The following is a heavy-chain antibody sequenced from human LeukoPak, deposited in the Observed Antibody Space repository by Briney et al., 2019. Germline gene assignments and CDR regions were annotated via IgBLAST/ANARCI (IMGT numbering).Heavy chain of an antibody. Sequence: GESLKISCKGSGYSFTSYWIGWVRQMPGKGLEWMGIIYPGDSDTRYSPSFQGQVTISADKSISTAYLQWSSLKASDTAMYYCARHAGGSGYYGRPYYFDYWGQGTLVTVSS. CDR3: ARHAGGSGYYGRPYYFDY. CDR1: GYSFTSYW. D-gene: IGHD3-22*01. CDR2: IYPGDSDT. J-gene: IGHJ4*02. V-gene: IGHV5-51*01.